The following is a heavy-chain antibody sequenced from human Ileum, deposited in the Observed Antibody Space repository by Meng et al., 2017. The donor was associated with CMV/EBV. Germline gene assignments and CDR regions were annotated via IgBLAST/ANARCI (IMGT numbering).Heavy chain of an antibody. J-gene: IGHJ4*02. Sequence: QLPLQESGPGLVKPSETLSLTCIVSGGSISSSSYYWGWIRQPPGKGLEWIGNIYYSGNTYYNPSLKSPVTISVDTSKNQFSLKLTSVTAADTAVYYCARNYGSGNWNFFHYWGQGTLVTVSS. CDR2: IYYSGNT. D-gene: IGHD3-10*01. CDR1: GGSISSSSYY. V-gene: IGHV4-39*07. CDR3: ARNYGSGNWNFFHY.